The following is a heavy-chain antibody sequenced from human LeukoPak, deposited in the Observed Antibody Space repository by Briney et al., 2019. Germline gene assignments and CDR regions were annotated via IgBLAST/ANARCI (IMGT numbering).Heavy chain of an antibody. Sequence: ASVKVSCKASGGTFSSYTISWVRQAPGQGLEWMGRIIPILGIANYAQKFQGRVTITADKSTSTAYMELSGLRSEDTAVYYCARDLVVVPAAIRLVYEGVFDYWGQGTLVTVSS. CDR1: GGTFSSYT. CDR3: ARDLVVVPAAIRLVYEGVFDY. D-gene: IGHD2-2*02. J-gene: IGHJ4*02. V-gene: IGHV1-69*04. CDR2: IIPILGIA.